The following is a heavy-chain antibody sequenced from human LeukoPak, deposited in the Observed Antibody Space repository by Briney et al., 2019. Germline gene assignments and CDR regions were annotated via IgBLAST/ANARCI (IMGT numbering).Heavy chain of an antibody. D-gene: IGHD4-17*01. CDR2: INHSGNT. CDR1: GGSFSDFH. J-gene: IGHJ2*01. Sequence: SETLSLTCTIYGGSFSDFHWSWIRLPPGKGLEWIGEINHSGNTNYNPSLKSRVTISIDTSKNQFSLKLSSVTAADTAVYYCARGKVTRDWYFDLWGRGTLVTVSS. V-gene: IGHV4-34*01. CDR3: ARGKVTRDWYFDL.